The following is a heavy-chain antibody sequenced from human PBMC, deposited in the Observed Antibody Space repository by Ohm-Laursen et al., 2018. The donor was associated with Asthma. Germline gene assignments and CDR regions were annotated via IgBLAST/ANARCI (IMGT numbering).Heavy chain of an antibody. Sequence: SLRLSCAASGFTVSSNYMSWVRQAPGKGLEWVSVIYSGGSTYYADSVKGGFTISRDNSKNTLYLQMNSLRAEDTAVYYCARDGAYSSKYYYGMDVWGQGTTVTVSS. D-gene: IGHD5-18*01. CDR3: ARDGAYSSKYYYGMDV. V-gene: IGHV3-53*05. CDR1: GFTVSSNY. CDR2: IYSGGST. J-gene: IGHJ6*02.